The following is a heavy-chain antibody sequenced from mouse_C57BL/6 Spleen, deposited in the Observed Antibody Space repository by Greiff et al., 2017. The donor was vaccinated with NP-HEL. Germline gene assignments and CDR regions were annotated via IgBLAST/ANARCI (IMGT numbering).Heavy chain of an antibody. J-gene: IGHJ4*01. CDR2: ISSGGSYT. V-gene: IGHV5-6*01. CDR1: GFTFSSYG. CDR3: ARHSSGYLYAMDY. D-gene: IGHD3-2*02. Sequence: EVHLVESGGDLVKPGGSLKLSCAASGFTFSSYGMSWVRQTPDKRLEWVATISSGGSYTYYPDSVKGRFTISRDNAKNTLYLQMSSLKSEDTAMYYCARHSSGYLYAMDYWGQGTSVTVSS.